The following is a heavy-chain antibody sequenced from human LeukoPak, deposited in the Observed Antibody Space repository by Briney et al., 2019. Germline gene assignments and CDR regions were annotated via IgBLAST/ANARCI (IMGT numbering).Heavy chain of an antibody. CDR2: ISGSGGST. D-gene: IGHD3-16*02. Sequence: PGGSLRLSCAASGFTFSSYAMSWVRQAPGKGLEWVSAISGSGGSTYYADSVKGRFTISRDNSKNTLYLQMNSLRAEDTAVYYCAKDLSDYVWGSYRSNLRWVDYWGQGTLVTVSS. J-gene: IGHJ4*02. CDR1: GFTFSSYA. V-gene: IGHV3-23*01. CDR3: AKDLSDYVWGSYRSNLRWVDY.